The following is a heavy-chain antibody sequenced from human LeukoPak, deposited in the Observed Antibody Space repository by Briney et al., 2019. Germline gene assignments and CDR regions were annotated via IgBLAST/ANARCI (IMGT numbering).Heavy chain of an antibody. V-gene: IGHV3-23*01. CDR3: ARKSRSGGGNCYYSPLDS. J-gene: IGHJ4*02. Sequence: PGGSLRLSCAATGFSFSTYAMTWVRQAPGKGLEWVSAISDSGGSTYYADSVKGRFTISRDNSKTTLYLQMNSLRAEDTAVYYCARKSRSGGGNCYYSPLDSWGQGTLVTVSS. CDR2: ISDSGGST. CDR1: GFSFSTYA. D-gene: IGHD2-15*01.